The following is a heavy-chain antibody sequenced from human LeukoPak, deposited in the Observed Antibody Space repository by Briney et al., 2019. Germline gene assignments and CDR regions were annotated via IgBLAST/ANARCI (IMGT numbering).Heavy chain of an antibody. D-gene: IGHD3-22*01. CDR3: ARGLINRVDP. Sequence: SETLSLTCAVYGGSFSGYYWSWIRQPPGKGLEWIGEINHSGSTNYNPSLKSRVTISVDTSKNQFSLKLSSVTAADTAVYYCARGLINRVDPWGQGTLVTVSS. CDR2: INHSGST. CDR1: GGSFSGYY. J-gene: IGHJ5*02. V-gene: IGHV4-34*01.